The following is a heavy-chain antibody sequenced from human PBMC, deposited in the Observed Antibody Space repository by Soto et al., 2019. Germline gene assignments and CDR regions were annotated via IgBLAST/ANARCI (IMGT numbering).Heavy chain of an antibody. J-gene: IGHJ6*02. CDR2: ISSSSSYT. Sequence: PGGSLRLSCAASGFTFSDYYMSWIRQAPGKGLEWVSYISSSSSYTNYADSVKGRFTISRDNAKNSLYLQMNSLRAEDTAVYYCARVSVYYYYGMDVWGQGTTVTVSS. CDR1: GFTFSDYY. V-gene: IGHV3-11*06. CDR3: ARVSVYYYYGMDV.